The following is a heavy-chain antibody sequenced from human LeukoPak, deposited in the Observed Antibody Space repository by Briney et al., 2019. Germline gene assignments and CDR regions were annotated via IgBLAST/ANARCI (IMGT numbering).Heavy chain of an antibody. J-gene: IGHJ4*02. CDR2: IWYDGSNK. D-gene: IGHD4-17*01. Sequence: GGSLRLSCAASGFTFSRYGMEWVGQAPGKGLGGVAVIWYDGSNKYYADSVKGRFTISRDNSKNTLYLQMNSLRAEDTAVYYCAREYGEHVYYWGQGTLVTVSS. CDR1: GFTFSRYG. V-gene: IGHV3-33*01. CDR3: AREYGEHVYY.